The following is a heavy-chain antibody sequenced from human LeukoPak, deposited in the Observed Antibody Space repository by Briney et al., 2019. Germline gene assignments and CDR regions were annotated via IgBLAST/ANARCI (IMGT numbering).Heavy chain of an antibody. J-gene: IGHJ4*02. CDR3: ARHYQVYYFDY. V-gene: IGHV4-4*09. Sequence: SETLSLTCTVSDGSISGYHWSWIRQPPGKGLEWIGDIHTSGSTNYNPSLKSRVTISVDTSKNQFSLKLSSVTAADTAVYYCARHYQVYYFDYWGQGTLVTVSS. CDR2: IHTSGST. CDR1: DGSISGYH. D-gene: IGHD2-2*01.